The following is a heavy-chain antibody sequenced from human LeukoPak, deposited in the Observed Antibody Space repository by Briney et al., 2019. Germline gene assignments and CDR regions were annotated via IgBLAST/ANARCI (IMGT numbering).Heavy chain of an antibody. CDR3: ARGGTEIYYYYYGMDV. Sequence: GGSLRLSCAASGFTLSTYGMHWVRQAPGKGLEWVAMISHDGNSKQYADFAKGRFTISRDNSKNTLYLQMNSLRPEDTAVYYCARGGTEIYYYYYGMDVWGRGTTVTVSS. CDR1: GFTLSTYG. D-gene: IGHD5-24*01. V-gene: IGHV3-30*03. J-gene: IGHJ6*02. CDR2: ISHDGNSK.